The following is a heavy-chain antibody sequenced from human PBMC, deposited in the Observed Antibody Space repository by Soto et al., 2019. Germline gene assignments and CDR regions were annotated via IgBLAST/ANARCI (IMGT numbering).Heavy chain of an antibody. Sequence: EVQLVESGGGLVQPGRSLRLSCAASGFTFDDYAMHWVRQAPGKGLEWVSGISWNSGSIGYADSVKGRFTISRDNAKNSLYLQMNSLRAEDTALYYCARCYGDYVGYNDYWGQGTLVTVSS. CDR1: GFTFDDYA. V-gene: IGHV3-9*01. CDR3: ARCYGDYVGYNDY. CDR2: ISWNSGSI. J-gene: IGHJ4*02. D-gene: IGHD4-17*01.